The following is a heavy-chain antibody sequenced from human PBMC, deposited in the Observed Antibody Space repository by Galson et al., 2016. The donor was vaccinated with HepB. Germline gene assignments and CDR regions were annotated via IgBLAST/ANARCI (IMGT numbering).Heavy chain of an antibody. J-gene: IGHJ4*02. CDR2: IKSKGGGGTI. CDR1: GSTFSNAW. D-gene: IGHD2-21*02. CDR3: TSRLFH. V-gene: IGHV3-15*01. Sequence: SLRLSCAGSGSTFSNAWLSWARQAPGKGPEWVGRIKSKGGGGTIDYAPAVKGRFTIPRDDSKNMLYLQMMSLTTEDTAVYYCTSRLFHWGQGTLVAVSS.